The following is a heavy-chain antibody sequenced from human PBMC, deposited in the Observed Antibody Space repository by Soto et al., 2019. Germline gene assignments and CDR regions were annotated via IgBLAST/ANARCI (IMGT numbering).Heavy chain of an antibody. CDR1: GGSICSISYY. Sequence: QLQLQESGPGLVKPSETLSLTCTVSGGSICSISYYWGWIRQPPGKGLEWIGSIYYSGSTYYNPSLKSRVTIAVDTSKNQFSLKLSSVTAADTAVYYCARYSGAEPYFDYWGQGTLVTVSS. CDR2: IYYSGST. J-gene: IGHJ4*02. V-gene: IGHV4-39*01. CDR3: ARYSGAEPYFDY. D-gene: IGHD1-26*01.